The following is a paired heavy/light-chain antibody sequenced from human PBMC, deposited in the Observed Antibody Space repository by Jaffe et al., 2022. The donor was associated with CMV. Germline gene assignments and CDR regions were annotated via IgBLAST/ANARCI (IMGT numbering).Heavy chain of an antibody. V-gene: IGHV1-18*04. D-gene: IGHD4-17*01. CDR2: ISANNGNT. J-gene: IGHJ4*02. Sequence: QGQLMQSGAEVKKPGASVRVSCKVAGYTFTNYGISWVRQAPGRGLQWLGWISANNGNTKFEQKFQDRVTLTTETSSSTAFMELRSLRFDDTATYYCAIDHIYGDYVTLERWGQGTLVTVAP. CDR1: GYTFTNYG. CDR3: AIDHIYGDYVTLER.
Light chain of an antibody. Sequence: SYELTQPPSVSVSPGQTARITCSGDVLSRQYVFWYQQRPGQAPVLLIYKDKDRFSGVPGRFSGSNTGTTATLTITGVRTEDEAVYYCQSADTSGSQTQVVFGGGTMLTVL. CDR1: VLSRQY. V-gene: IGLV3-25*03. J-gene: IGLJ3*02. CDR3: QSADTSGSQTQVV. CDR2: KDK.